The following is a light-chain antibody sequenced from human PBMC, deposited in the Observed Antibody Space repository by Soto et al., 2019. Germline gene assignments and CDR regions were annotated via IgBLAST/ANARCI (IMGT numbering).Light chain of an antibody. CDR3: QQYNSYPLT. V-gene: IGKV1-5*01. CDR2: DAS. J-gene: IGKJ4*01. CDR1: QSVSSW. Sequence: DIQMTQSPSTLSASVGDRVTITCRASQSVSSWLAWYQLKPGKVPKLLIYDASSLESGVPSRFSGNRSGTEFTLTISSLQPVDVATYYCQQYNSYPLTFGGGTKGEIK.